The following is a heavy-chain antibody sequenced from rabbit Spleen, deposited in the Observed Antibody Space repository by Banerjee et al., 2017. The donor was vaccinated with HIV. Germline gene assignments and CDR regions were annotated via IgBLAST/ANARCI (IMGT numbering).Heavy chain of an antibody. D-gene: IGHD1-1*01. J-gene: IGHJ3*01. CDR2: IYGGSSGGT. CDR3: ARDTSSSFSSYGMDL. V-gene: IGHV1S40*01. CDR1: RFSFSTNYW. Sequence: QSLEESGGDLVKPGASLTLTCTASRFSFSTNYWICWVRQAPGKGLGWIACIYGGSSGGTDYTNWAKGRFTISKASSTTVTLQMTRLTAADTATYFCARDTSSSFSSYGMDLWGQGTLVTVS.